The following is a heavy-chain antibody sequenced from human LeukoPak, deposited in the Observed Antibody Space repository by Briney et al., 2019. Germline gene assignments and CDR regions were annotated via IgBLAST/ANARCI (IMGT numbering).Heavy chain of an antibody. CDR3: VSFYETY. J-gene: IGHJ4*02. CDR2: INSDGSWT. CDR1: GNYW. V-gene: IGHV3-74*01. Sequence: GGSLRLSCAASGNYWKHWVRQAPGKGLVWVSHINSDGSWTSYADSVKGRFTISKDNAKNTVYLQMNNLRAEDTAVYYCVSFYETYWGRGTLVTVSS. D-gene: IGHD2/OR15-2a*01.